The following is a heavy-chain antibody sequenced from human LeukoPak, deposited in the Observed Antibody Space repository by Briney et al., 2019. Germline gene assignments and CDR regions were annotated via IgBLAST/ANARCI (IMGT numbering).Heavy chain of an antibody. J-gene: IGHJ4*02. V-gene: IGHV3-30*18. D-gene: IGHD1-26*01. Sequence: PGRSLRLSCAASGFTFSSYGMHWVRQAPGKGLEWVAVISYDGSNKYYADSVKGRFTISRDNSKNTLYLQMNSLRAEDTAVYYCAKDADPSYYFDYWGQGTLVTVSS. CDR2: ISYDGSNK. CDR3: AKDADPSYYFDY. CDR1: GFTFSSYG.